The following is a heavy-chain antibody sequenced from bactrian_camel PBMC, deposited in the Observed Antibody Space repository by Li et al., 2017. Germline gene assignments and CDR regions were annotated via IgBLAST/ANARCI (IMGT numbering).Heavy chain of an antibody. CDR1: GFNFDESD. CDR2: LWRGGTSR. V-gene: IGHV3S63*01. CDR3: AADRNGYCYRLGRGPEFEADY. J-gene: IGHJ4*01. D-gene: IGHD2*01. Sequence: HVQLVESGGGTVQSGGSLRLSFTASGFNFDESDMGWYRQASGKEREGVAALWRGGTSRYYGDSVKGRFTISQDNAENTVYLQMNELKPEDTAMYYCAADRNGYCYRLGRGPEFEADYWGQGTQVTVS.